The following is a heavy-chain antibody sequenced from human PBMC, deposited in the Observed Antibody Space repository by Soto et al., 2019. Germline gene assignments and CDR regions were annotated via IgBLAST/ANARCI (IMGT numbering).Heavy chain of an antibody. CDR1: GGSVSSGSYY. J-gene: IGHJ6*02. CDR3: ARDQRYSNYSPVYYYYGMDV. V-gene: IGHV4-61*01. CDR2: IYYSGST. D-gene: IGHD4-4*01. Sequence: KTSETLSLTCTVSGGSVSSGSYYWSWIRQPPGKGLEWIGYIYYSGSTNYNPSLKSRVTISVDTSKNQFSLKLSSVTAADTAVYYCARDQRYSNYSPVYYYYGMDVWGQGTTVTVSS.